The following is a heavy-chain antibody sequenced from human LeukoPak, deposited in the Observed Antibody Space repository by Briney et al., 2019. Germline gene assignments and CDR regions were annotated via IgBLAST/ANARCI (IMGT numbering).Heavy chain of an antibody. V-gene: IGHV1-8*01. D-gene: IGHD2-2*01. CDR1: GYTFTSYD. CDR2: MNPNSGNT. Sequence: ASVKVSCKASGYTFTSYDINWVRQATGQGLEWMGWMNPNSGNTGYAQKFQGRVTMTRNTSISTAYMELSSLRSEDTAVYYCARATRGIVVVPAATNKYYFDYWSQGTLVTVSS. J-gene: IGHJ4*02. CDR3: ARATRGIVVVPAATNKYYFDY.